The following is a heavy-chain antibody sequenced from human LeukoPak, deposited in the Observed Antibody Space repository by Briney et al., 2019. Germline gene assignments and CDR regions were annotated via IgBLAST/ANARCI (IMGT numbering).Heavy chain of an antibody. D-gene: IGHD1-26*01. CDR3: ARDTGIVGAKVFDY. CDR2: ISAYNGNT. CDR1: GYTFTSYG. V-gene: IGHV1-18*01. J-gene: IGHJ4*02. Sequence: ASVKVSCKASGYTFTSYGISWVRQAPGQGLEWMGWISAYNGNTNYAQKLQGRVTMTTDTSTSTAYMELRSLRSDDTAVYYCARDTGIVGAKVFDYWGQGTLVTVSS.